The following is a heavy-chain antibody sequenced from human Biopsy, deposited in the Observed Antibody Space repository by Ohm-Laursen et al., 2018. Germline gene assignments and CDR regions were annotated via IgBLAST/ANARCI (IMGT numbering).Heavy chain of an antibody. CDR3: ARDEKRWDYSTGFSWLFEL. CDR2: ISYDGSGE. Sequence: SLRLSCAASGFTFTSYTMHWVRQAPGKGLEWVAVISYDGSGEYYADSLQGRFIISRDNPKNTMDLQMNSLRAEDTAVYFCARDEKRWDYSTGFSWLFELWGRGTLVTVSS. D-gene: IGHD4-11*01. V-gene: IGHV3-30*03. CDR1: GFTFTSYT. J-gene: IGHJ2*01.